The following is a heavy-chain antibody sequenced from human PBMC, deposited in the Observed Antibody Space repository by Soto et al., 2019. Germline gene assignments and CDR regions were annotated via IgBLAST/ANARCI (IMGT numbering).Heavy chain of an antibody. J-gene: IGHJ3*01. CDR3: VVSQIFGVVDAFDL. Sequence: PGESLKISCKGSGYSFAGYWITWVRQKPGKGLEWMGRIDPNDSQTTYTPSFQGHVTMSVDQSIATAFLEWSSVTAPDTAIYYCVVSQIFGVVDAFDLWGQGTLVTVSS. V-gene: IGHV5-10-1*01. D-gene: IGHD3-3*01. CDR1: GYSFAGYW. CDR2: IDPNDSQT.